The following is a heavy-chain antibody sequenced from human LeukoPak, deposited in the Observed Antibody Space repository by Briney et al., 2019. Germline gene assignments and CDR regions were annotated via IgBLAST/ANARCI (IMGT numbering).Heavy chain of an antibody. CDR1: GVSISSGDYY. J-gene: IGHJ5*02. V-gene: IGHV4-30-4*01. D-gene: IGHD3-22*01. CDR2: MYYSGST. Sequence: SETLSLTCTVSGVSISSGDYYWSWIRQPPGKGLGWIGYMYYSGSTYYNPSLKSRVTISLDTSKNQFSLKLSSVTAADTAVYYCARPYYYDSRIDPWGQGTLVTVSS. CDR3: ARPYYYDSRIDP.